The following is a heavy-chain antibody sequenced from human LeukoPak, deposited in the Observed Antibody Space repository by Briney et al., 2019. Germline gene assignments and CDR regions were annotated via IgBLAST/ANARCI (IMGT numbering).Heavy chain of an antibody. V-gene: IGHV3-21*01. CDR2: ISRGSSYI. J-gene: IGHJ5*02. CDR3: ARDRQGFMSEWPNWFDP. D-gene: IGHD3-16*01. Sequence: GGSLRLSCTASGFTFSSYNMNWVRQGPGKGLEWVSSISRGSSYIYYADSVQGRFTISRDNAKNSLYLQMSSLTAEDTAVYYCARDRQGFMSEWPNWFDPWGQGALVTVSS. CDR1: GFTFSSYN.